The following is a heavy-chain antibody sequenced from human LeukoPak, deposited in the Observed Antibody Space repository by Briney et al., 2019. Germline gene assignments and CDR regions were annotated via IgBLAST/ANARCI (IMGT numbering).Heavy chain of an antibody. CDR1: GFTFSNAW. Sequence: RGGCLRLSCAASGFTFSNAWMSWVRQAPGKGLEWVGRIRSKTDGGTTDYAAPVKGRFTISRDDSKNTPYLQMNSLKTEDTAVYYCTTVAPYYDYGMDVCGQGAPLTVSS. J-gene: IGHJ6*02. CDR3: TTVAPYYDYGMDV. V-gene: IGHV3-15*01. CDR2: IRSKTDGGTT.